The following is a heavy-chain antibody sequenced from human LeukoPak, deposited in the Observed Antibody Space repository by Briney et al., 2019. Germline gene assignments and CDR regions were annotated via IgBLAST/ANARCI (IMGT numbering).Heavy chain of an antibody. D-gene: IGHD6-19*01. CDR3: ARVAGWGFDY. CDR2: INHSGST. J-gene: IGHJ4*02. Sequence: PSETLSLTCAVYGGSFSGYYWSWIRQPPGKGLEWIGEINHSGSTNYNPSLKSRVTISVDTSKNQFSLKLSSVTAADTAVYYCARVAGWGFDYWGQGTLVTVSS. CDR1: GGSFSGYY. V-gene: IGHV4-34*01.